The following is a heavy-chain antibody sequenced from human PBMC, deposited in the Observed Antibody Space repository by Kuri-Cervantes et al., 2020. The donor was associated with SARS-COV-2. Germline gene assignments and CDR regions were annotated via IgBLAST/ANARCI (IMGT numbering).Heavy chain of an antibody. D-gene: IGHD2-21*01. Sequence: GGSLRLSCAASGFTFSTYTMNWVRQAPGKGLEWVSYISSSSSSYTNYADSVKGRFTISRDNAKNSLYLQMNSLRAEDTAVYYCARDWAIPARFSYCGGDCYRTNGWFDPWGQGTLVTVSS. V-gene: IGHV3-21*05. CDR2: ISSSSSSYT. CDR1: GFTFSTYT. CDR3: ARDWAIPARFSYCGGDCYRTNGWFDP. J-gene: IGHJ5*02.